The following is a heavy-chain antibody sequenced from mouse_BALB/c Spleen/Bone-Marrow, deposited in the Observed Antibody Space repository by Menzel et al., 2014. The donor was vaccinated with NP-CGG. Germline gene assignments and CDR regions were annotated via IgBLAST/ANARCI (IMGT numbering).Heavy chain of an antibody. D-gene: IGHD2-14*01. Sequence: EVKLVESGAELVQPGASVKLSCTASGFNIKDTYMHWVKQRPEQGLEWIGRIDPANGNTKYDPKFQGKATITADTSSNTAYLQLSSLTSYDTAVYYCATYYRYDRRFAYWGQGTLVTVSA. V-gene: IGHV14-3*02. CDR1: GFNIKDTY. CDR3: ATYYRYDRRFAY. J-gene: IGHJ3*01. CDR2: IDPANGNT.